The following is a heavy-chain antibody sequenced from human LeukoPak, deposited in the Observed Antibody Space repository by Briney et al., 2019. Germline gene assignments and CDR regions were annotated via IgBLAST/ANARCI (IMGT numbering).Heavy chain of an antibody. D-gene: IGHD1-26*01. CDR1: GFTFDDYA. J-gene: IGHJ3*02. V-gene: IGHV3-9*01. CDR3: AKNRGARDFDAFDI. CDR2: ISWNSGSI. Sequence: GRSLRLSCAASGFTFDDYAMHWVRQAPGKGLEWVSGISWNSGSIGYADSVKGRFTISRDNSKNTLYLQMNSLRAEDTAVYYCAKNRGARDFDAFDIWGQGTMVTVSS.